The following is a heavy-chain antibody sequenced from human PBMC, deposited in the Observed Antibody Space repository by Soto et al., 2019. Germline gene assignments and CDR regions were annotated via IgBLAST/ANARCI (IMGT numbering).Heavy chain of an antibody. CDR1: GFTFSSYA. J-gene: IGHJ6*02. CDR2: ISGSGGST. Sequence: GGSLRLSCSASGFTFSSYAMSWVRQAPGKGLEWVSAISGSGGSTYYADSVKGRFTISRDNSKNTLYLQMNSLIAEDTAVYYCAKDPFPYCSSTCYGMDVWGQGTTVTVSS. D-gene: IGHD2-2*01. V-gene: IGHV3-23*01. CDR3: AKDPFPYCSSTCYGMDV.